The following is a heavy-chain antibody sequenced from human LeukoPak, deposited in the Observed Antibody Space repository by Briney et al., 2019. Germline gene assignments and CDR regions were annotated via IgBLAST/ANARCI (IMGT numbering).Heavy chain of an antibody. V-gene: IGHV4-59*12. D-gene: IGHD3-10*01. CDR1: GGSISSYY. J-gene: IGHJ4*02. CDR3: AREATYGFRLDY. CDR2: IYYSGST. Sequence: PSETLSLTCTVSGGSISSYYWSWIRQPPGKGLEWIGYIYYSGSTNYNPSLKSRVTISVDTSKNQFSLKLSSVTAADTAVYYCAREATYGFRLDYWGLGTLVTVSS.